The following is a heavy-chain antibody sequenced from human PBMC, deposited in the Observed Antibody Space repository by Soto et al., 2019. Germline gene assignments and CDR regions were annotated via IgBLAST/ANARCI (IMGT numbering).Heavy chain of an antibody. V-gene: IGHV3-23*01. Sequence: GLLRLSCAASGFTFSSYAMSWVRQAPGKGLEWVSGISGSGGSTYYADSVKGRFTISRDNSKNTLYVQMDSLRAEDTAVYYCAKGIASKTRPLGKYFDLWGRGTLVTVSS. CDR3: AKGIASKTRPLGKYFDL. J-gene: IGHJ2*01. CDR2: ISGSGGST. CDR1: GFTFSSYA. D-gene: IGHD6-13*01.